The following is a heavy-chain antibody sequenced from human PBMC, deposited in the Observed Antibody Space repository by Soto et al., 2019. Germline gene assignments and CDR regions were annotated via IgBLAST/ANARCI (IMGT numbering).Heavy chain of an antibody. CDR2: ISSSSTI. Sequence: GGSLRLSCAASGFTFSSYSMNWVRQAPGKGLEWVSYISSSSTIYYADSVKGRFTISRDNAKNSLYLQMNSLRDEDTAVYYCGREKRLTIFVVVGGDYSYYGIDVWGQGTTVTVS. CDR1: GFTFSSYS. J-gene: IGHJ6*02. CDR3: GREKRLTIFVVVGGDYSYYGIDV. V-gene: IGHV3-48*02. D-gene: IGHD3-3*01.